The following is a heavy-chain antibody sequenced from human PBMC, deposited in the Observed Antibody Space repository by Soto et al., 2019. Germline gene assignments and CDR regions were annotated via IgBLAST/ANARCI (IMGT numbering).Heavy chain of an antibody. J-gene: IGHJ3*02. CDR2: IRRSSSYI. V-gene: IGHV3-21*05. CDR3: ARAGRCSGGSCQSDAFDI. D-gene: IGHD2-15*01. Sequence: GGSLRLSCAASGFTFSSYWMSWVRQAPGKGLEWVANIRRSSSYIYYVDSVKGRFTISRDNAKNSLYLQMNSLRAEDTAVYYCARAGRCSGGSCQSDAFDIWGQGTMVTVSS. CDR1: GFTFSSYW.